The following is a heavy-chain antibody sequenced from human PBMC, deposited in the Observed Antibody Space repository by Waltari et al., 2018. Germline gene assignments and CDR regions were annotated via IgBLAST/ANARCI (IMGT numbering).Heavy chain of an antibody. CDR1: GFAFSCFE. V-gene: IGHV3-48*03. CDR3: ARRSGIHAFDI. Sequence: EVQLVESGGGLVQPGGSLRLSCAGSGFAFSCFEMNWVRQAPGKGLEWVSYIFSGVSTISYADSVKGRFTVSRDNAKNSLYLQMNSLRAEDTAVYYCARRSGIHAFDIWGQGTMVTVSS. D-gene: IGHD2-15*01. CDR2: IFSGVSTI. J-gene: IGHJ3*02.